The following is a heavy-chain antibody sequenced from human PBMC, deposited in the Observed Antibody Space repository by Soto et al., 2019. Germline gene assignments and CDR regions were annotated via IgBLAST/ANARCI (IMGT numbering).Heavy chain of an antibody. CDR2: IYNSEST. Sequence: PSETLSLTCTVSGGSVTSDIYYWGWIRQPPGKGLDYIGYIYNSESTNYNPSLKSRVTISVDTSKNQFSLKLSSVTAADTAVYYCARGQLYNWFDPWGQGTLVTVSS. V-gene: IGHV4-61*01. J-gene: IGHJ5*02. CDR1: GGSVTSDIYY. CDR3: ARGQLYNWFDP.